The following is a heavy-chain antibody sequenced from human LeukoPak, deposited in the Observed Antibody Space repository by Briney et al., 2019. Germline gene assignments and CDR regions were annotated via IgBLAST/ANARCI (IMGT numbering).Heavy chain of an antibody. J-gene: IGHJ4*02. CDR2: IIPISDTT. V-gene: IGHV1-69*05. Sequence: SVKVSCKASGGTFSSYAISWVRHAPGQGLEWMGGIIPISDTTKYAQNLQGRVTMTTDTLTSTAYMELRSLRSDDTAVYYCARDQSLVAYSSTWFDYWGQGTPVTVSS. D-gene: IGHD6-13*01. CDR1: GGTFSSYA. CDR3: ARDQSLVAYSSTWFDY.